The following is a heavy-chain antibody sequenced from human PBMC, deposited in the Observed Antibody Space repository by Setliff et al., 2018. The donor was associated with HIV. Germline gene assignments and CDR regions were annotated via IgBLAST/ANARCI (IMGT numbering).Heavy chain of an antibody. CDR2: INPESGGT. D-gene: IGHD6-6*01. Sequence: ASVKVSCKASGYKWSDQFRNHYMHWVRQVPGQGLEWMGMINPESGGTTYAQKFQGRVTITSDTSTTSVYMQLSSLRSEDTAVYYCARDPAPSSSASYFQHWGQGTPVTVSS. CDR1: GYKWSDQFRNHY. CDR3: ARDPAPSSSASYFQH. J-gene: IGHJ1*01. V-gene: IGHV1-46*01.